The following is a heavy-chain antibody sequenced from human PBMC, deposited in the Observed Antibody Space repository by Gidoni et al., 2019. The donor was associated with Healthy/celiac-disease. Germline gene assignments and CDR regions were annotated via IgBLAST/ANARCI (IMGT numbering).Heavy chain of an antibody. V-gene: IGHV6-1*01. CDR3: ARDALGDYYDSSGSGYFDY. Sequence: QVQLQQSGPGLVKPSQTLSLTCAISGDSVSSNSSAWNWIRQSPSRGLEWLGRTYYRSKWYNDYAVAVKSRITINPDTSKNQFSLQLNSVTPEDTAVYYCARDALGDYYDSSGSGYFDYWAREPWSPSPQ. D-gene: IGHD3-22*01. CDR1: GDSVSSNSSA. CDR2: TYYRSKWYN. J-gene: IGHJ4*02.